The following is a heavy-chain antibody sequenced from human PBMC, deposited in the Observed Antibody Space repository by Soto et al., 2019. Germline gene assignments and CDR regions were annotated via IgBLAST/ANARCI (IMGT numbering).Heavy chain of an antibody. CDR3: ASGGAPYNWFDP. J-gene: IGHJ5*02. CDR2: IFYSGIT. Sequence: SETLSLTCTVSGGSITSYYWSWIRQPPGQGLEWVGYIFYSGITNYNPSLKSRVTISVDTSKNQFSLKLSSVTAADTAVYYCASGGAPYNWFDPWGQGTLVTVSS. D-gene: IGHD2-21*01. V-gene: IGHV4-59*01. CDR1: GGSITSYY.